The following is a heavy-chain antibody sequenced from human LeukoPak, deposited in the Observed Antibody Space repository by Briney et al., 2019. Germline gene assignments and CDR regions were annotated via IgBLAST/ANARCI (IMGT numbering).Heavy chain of an antibody. J-gene: IGHJ6*02. D-gene: IGHD6-13*01. CDR2: IYYSGST. V-gene: IGHV4-59*08. CDR1: GGSLSSYY. Sequence: SETLSLTCTVSGGSLSSYYWSWIRQPPGKGLEWIGYIYYSGSTNYNPSLKSRVTISVDTSKNQFSLKLSSVTAADTAVYYCARLIAAAGSFYYYGMDVWGQGTTVTVSS. CDR3: ARLIAAAGSFYYYGMDV.